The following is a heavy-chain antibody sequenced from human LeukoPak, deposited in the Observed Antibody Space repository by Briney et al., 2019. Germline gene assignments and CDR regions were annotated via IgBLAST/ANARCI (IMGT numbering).Heavy chain of an antibody. CDR1: GGSFSGYY. CDR3: ARRVWGSYRYTDFDY. D-gene: IGHD3-16*02. CDR2: INHSGST. J-gene: IGHJ4*02. V-gene: IGHV4-34*01. Sequence: SETLSLTCAVYGGSFSGYYWSWIRQPPGKGLEWIGEINHSGSTNYNPSLKSRGTLSVDKSKNQFSLKLSSVNAADTAVFYCARRVWGSYRYTDFDYWGQGTLVTVSS.